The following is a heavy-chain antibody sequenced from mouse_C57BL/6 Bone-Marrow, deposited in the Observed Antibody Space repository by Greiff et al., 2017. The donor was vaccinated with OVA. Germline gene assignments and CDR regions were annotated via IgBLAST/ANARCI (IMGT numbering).Heavy chain of an antibody. J-gene: IGHJ4*01. CDR1: GFNIKDDY. CDR3: KESRNYYGSPCYDAMDY. CDR2: IDPENGDT. D-gene: IGHD1-1*01. Sequence: VQLQQSGAELVRPGASVKLSCTASGFNIKDDYMHWVKQRPEQGLEWIGWIDPENGDTEYASKFQGKATITADTSSNTAYLQLSSLTSEDTAVYYCKESRNYYGSPCYDAMDYWGQGTSVTVSA. V-gene: IGHV14-4*01.